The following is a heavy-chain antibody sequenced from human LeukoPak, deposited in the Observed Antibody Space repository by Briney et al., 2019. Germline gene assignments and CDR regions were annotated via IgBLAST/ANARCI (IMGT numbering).Heavy chain of an antibody. Sequence: SETLSLTCIVSGASFNAGDYYWNWIRQHPGKGLEWIGYIYNSGSTYYNPSLKSRVTISVDTSKNHFSLRLTSVTAADSAVYYCARGAPPDSWGQGTLVTVSS. J-gene: IGHJ4*02. CDR2: IYNSGST. CDR3: ARGAPPDS. V-gene: IGHV4-31*03. CDR1: GASFNAGDYY.